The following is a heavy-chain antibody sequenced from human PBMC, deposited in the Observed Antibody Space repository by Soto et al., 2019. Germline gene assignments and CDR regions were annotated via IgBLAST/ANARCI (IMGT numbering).Heavy chain of an antibody. CDR3: ARDPPTGTTLDWADS. V-gene: IGHV3-21*01. CDR1: GFSFSSDS. J-gene: IGHJ4*02. Sequence: EVQLVESGGGLVKPGGSLRLSCAASGFSFSSDSMGWVRQAPGKGLEWVSSISSSGSFMNYADSVKGRCTISRDNAQNSLYLQMSGLKDEDTAVYYCARDPPTGTTLDWADSWGQGTLVTVSS. CDR2: ISSSGSFM. D-gene: IGHD1-7*01.